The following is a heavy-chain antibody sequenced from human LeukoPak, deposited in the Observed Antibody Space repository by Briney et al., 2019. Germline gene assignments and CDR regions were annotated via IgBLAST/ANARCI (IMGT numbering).Heavy chain of an antibody. CDR3: ARGFPVTRGYSYGPIDY. CDR1: GGSISSGSYY. CDR2: IYYSGST. Sequence: SQTLSLTCTVSGGSISSGSYYWGWIRQPPGKGLEWIGSIYYSGSTYYNPYLKSRVTISVDTSKNQFSLKLSSVTAADTAVYYCARGFPVTRGYSYGPIDYWGQGTLVTVSS. J-gene: IGHJ4*02. V-gene: IGHV4-39*01. D-gene: IGHD5-18*01.